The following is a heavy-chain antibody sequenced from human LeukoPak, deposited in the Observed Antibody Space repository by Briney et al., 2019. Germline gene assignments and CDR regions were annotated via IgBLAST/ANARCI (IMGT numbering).Heavy chain of an antibody. D-gene: IGHD3-22*01. V-gene: IGHV3-23*01. CDR3: AKFPYGYYYDSSGYPFDY. J-gene: IGHJ4*02. CDR1: GFTFSSYA. CDR2: ISGSGGST. Sequence: GGSLRLSCAASGFTFSSYAMSWVRQAPGKGLEWVSAISGSGGSTYYADSVKGRFTISGDNSKNTLYLQMNSLRAEDTAVYYCAKFPYGYYYDSSGYPFDYWGQGTLVTVSS.